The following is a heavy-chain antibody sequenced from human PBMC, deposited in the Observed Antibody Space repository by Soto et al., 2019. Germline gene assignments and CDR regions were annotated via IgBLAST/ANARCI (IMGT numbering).Heavy chain of an antibody. CDR1: GDSLSGTYW. J-gene: IGHJ4*02. V-gene: IGHV4-4*02. CDR2: ISYSGTT. Sequence: QVQLQESGPGLVKPSETLSLTCAVSGDSLSGTYWWSWVRQAPGGGLQWIGEISYSGTTHYDPSLLSRVTISIDKSRSEFSLTLISVTAADSASYYCARHILVTGTRGFDFWGQRILVTVSS. D-gene: IGHD6-19*01. CDR3: ARHILVTGTRGFDF.